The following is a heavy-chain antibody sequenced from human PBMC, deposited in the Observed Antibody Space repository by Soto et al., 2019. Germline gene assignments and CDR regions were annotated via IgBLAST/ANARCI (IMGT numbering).Heavy chain of an antibody. J-gene: IGHJ6*02. CDR2: ISYDGSHK. Sequence: QVQLVESGGGVVQPGRSLRLSCAASGFTFSSYGMHWVRPAPGKGLEWVAVISYDGSHKYYADSVKGRFTISRDNSKNTLYLHMNSLRAEDTAVYYCAKDWEIAVASVGYYYYYGMDVWGQGTTVTVSS. V-gene: IGHV3-30*18. CDR3: AKDWEIAVASVGYYYYYGMDV. CDR1: GFTFSSYG. D-gene: IGHD6-19*01.